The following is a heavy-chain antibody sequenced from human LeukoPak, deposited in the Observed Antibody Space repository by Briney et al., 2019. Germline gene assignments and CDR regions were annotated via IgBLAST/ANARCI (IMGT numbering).Heavy chain of an antibody. V-gene: IGHV3-53*01. CDR1: GLTVSSNY. Sequence: GGSLRLSCAASGLTVSSNYMSWVRQAPGKGLEWVSVIYTGGSTYYADSVKGRFTISRDISKNTLYLQMNSLRAEDTAVYYCVRGVQRGFDPWGQGTLVTVSS. CDR2: IYTGGST. D-gene: IGHD1-1*01. J-gene: IGHJ5*02. CDR3: VRGVQRGFDP.